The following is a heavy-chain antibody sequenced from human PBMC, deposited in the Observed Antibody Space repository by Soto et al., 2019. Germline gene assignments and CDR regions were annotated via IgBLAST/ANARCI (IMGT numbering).Heavy chain of an antibody. CDR3: ARSLYSSYGMDV. Sequence: PGGSLRLSCAASGFTFSSYAMHWVRQAPGKGLEYVSAISSNGGSTYYANSVKGRFTISRDNSKNTLYLQMGSLRAEDMAVYYCARSLYSSYGMDVWGQGTTVTVSS. V-gene: IGHV3-64*01. D-gene: IGHD6-19*01. CDR2: ISSNGGST. J-gene: IGHJ6*02. CDR1: GFTFSSYA.